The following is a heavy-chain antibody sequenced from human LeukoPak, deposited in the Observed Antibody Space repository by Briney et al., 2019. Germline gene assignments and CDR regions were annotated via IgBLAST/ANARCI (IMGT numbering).Heavy chain of an antibody. J-gene: IGHJ4*02. Sequence: PGASVKVSCKASGYTFTGYYMHWVRQAPGQGLEWMGWINPNSGGTNYAQKFQGRVTMTRETSISTAYMELSRLRSDDTAVYYCARRGYCSSTSCYNEDNFDYWGQGTLVTVSS. CDR1: GYTFTGYY. V-gene: IGHV1-2*02. D-gene: IGHD2-2*01. CDR2: INPNSGGT. CDR3: ARRGYCSSTSCYNEDNFDY.